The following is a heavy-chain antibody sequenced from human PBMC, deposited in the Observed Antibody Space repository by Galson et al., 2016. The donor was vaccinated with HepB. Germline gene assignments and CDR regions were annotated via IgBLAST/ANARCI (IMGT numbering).Heavy chain of an antibody. D-gene: IGHD2-21*02. CDR1: GGSISSYY. Sequence: SETLSLTCTVSGGSISSYYWNWIRQPAGKGLEWIGRVYSSGSTSYNPSLKSRLSISVDTSKNQFSLRLNSVTAADAAMYYCATGSGGDKRRIERNFDHWGQGTLVTVSS. J-gene: IGHJ4*02. CDR2: VYSSGST. CDR3: ATGSGGDKRRIERNFDH. V-gene: IGHV4-4*07.